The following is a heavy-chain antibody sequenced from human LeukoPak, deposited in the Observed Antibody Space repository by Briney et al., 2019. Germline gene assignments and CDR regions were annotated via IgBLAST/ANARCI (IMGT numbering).Heavy chain of an antibody. CDR1: GYSISSGYY. CDR2: IYHSGST. J-gene: IGHJ6*02. D-gene: IGHD2-2*01. V-gene: IGHV4-38-2*02. Sequence: SETLSLTCTVSGYSISSGYYWGWIRQPPGKGLEWIGCIYHSGSTYYNPSLKSRVTISVDTSKNQFSLKLSSVTAADTAVYYCARDPTDRVPAANYYYGMDVWGQGTTVTVSS. CDR3: ARDPTDRVPAANYYYGMDV.